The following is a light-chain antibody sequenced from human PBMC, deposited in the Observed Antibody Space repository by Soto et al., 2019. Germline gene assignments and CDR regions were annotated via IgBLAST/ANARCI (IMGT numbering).Light chain of an antibody. CDR3: QHYGISPPWT. CDR1: QSISGTY. J-gene: IGKJ1*01. CDR2: GAS. V-gene: IGKV3-20*01. Sequence: EIVLTQSPGTLSLSPGERATLSCRASQSISGTYLAWYQQKPGRAPRILIYGASNRATGIPDRFSGSESGTDFTLTISRLEPEDFAVYYCQHYGISPPWTFGQGTKVEIK.